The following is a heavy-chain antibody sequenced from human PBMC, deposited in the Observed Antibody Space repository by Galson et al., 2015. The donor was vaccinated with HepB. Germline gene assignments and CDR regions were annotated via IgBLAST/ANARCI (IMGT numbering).Heavy chain of an antibody. V-gene: IGHV1-2*06. CDR1: GYTFTGYY. CDR2: INPNSGGT. D-gene: IGHD3-16*02. Sequence: SVKVSCKASGYTFTGYYMHWVRQAPGQGLEWMGRINPNSGGTNYAQKFQGRVTMTRDTSISTAYMELSRLRSDDTAVYYCARVITFGGVIVETYYYYMDVWGKGTTDTVSS. CDR3: ARVITFGGVIVETYYYYMDV. J-gene: IGHJ6*03.